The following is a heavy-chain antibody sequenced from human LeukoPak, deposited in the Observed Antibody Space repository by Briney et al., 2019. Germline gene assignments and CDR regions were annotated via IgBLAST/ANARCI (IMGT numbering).Heavy chain of an antibody. CDR3: ARGRLGRGWFDP. V-gene: IGHV1-8*03. Sequence: GASVKVSCKASGYTFTNYDINWVRQATGQGLEWMGWMNPNSGNTGYAQKFQGRVTITRNTSISTAYMELSSLRSEDTAVYYCARGRLGRGWFDPWGQGTLVTVSS. CDR1: GYTFTNYD. D-gene: IGHD6-25*01. CDR2: MNPNSGNT. J-gene: IGHJ5*02.